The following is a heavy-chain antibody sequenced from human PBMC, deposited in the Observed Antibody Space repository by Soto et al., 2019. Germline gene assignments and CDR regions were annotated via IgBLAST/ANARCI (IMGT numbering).Heavy chain of an antibody. Sequence: PSETLSLTCAVYGGSFSGYYWSWIRQPPGKGLERIGEINHSGSTNYNPSLKSRVTISVDTSKNQFSLKLSSVTAADTAVYYCARRSIAARGNWFDPWGQGTLVTVSS. CDR3: ARRSIAARGNWFDP. V-gene: IGHV4-34*01. CDR2: INHSGST. J-gene: IGHJ5*02. D-gene: IGHD6-6*01. CDR1: GGSFSGYY.